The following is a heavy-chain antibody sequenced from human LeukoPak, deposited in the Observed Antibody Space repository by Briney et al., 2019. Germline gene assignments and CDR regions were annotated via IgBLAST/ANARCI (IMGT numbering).Heavy chain of an antibody. CDR2: IRYDGSEK. CDR3: AKDLTYDTTGFDY. V-gene: IGHV3-30*02. Sequence: PGGSLRLSCAASGFTFSSYGMHWVRQAPGKGLDWVAFIRYDGSEKDYGDSVKGRFTISRDNSKNTVYLEMNSLGAEDTAVYYCAKDLTYDTTGFDYWGQGTLVTVSS. CDR1: GFTFSSYG. D-gene: IGHD3-22*01. J-gene: IGHJ4*02.